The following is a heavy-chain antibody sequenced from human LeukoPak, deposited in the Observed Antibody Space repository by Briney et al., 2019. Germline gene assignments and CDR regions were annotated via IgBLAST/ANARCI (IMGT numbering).Heavy chain of an antibody. CDR1: GYTFISYG. J-gene: IGHJ4*02. CDR2: ISANKGDT. CDR3: ASADIIVVAGATPVGSAFEY. D-gene: IGHD2-15*01. Sequence: SVKVSCKTSGYTFISYGISWLRQAPGQGIEWMGWISANKGDTEYAQKFQGRLTVTRDTSTSTAYMELKRLKSDDTAVYYCASADIIVVAGATPVGSAFEYWGQGTLITVS. V-gene: IGHV1-18*01.